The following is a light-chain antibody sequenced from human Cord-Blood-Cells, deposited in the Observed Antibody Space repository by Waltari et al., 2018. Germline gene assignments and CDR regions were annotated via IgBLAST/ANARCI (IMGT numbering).Light chain of an antibody. Sequence: QSALTQPRSVSGSPVQSVTISCTGTTSYVGGYNYVSWYQQQPDKAPKLMIYDVSKRPSGVPDRFSGYKSGNTASLTISGLQAEDEADYYCCSYAGSVVFGGGTKLTVL. CDR3: CSYAGSVV. CDR2: DVS. V-gene: IGLV2-11*01. J-gene: IGLJ2*01. CDR1: TSYVGGYNY.